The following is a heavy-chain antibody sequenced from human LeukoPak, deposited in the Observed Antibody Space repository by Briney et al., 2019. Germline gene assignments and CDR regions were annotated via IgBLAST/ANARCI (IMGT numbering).Heavy chain of an antibody. Sequence: PGGSLRLSCAASGFTFDDYAMHWVRQAPGKGLEWVSGISWNSGSIGYADSVKGRFTISRDNARNSLYLQMNILRAEDTALYYCAKDKGYIGEDAFDIWGQGTMVTVSS. J-gene: IGHJ3*02. V-gene: IGHV3-9*01. CDR2: ISWNSGSI. CDR1: GFTFDDYA. CDR3: AKDKGYIGEDAFDI. D-gene: IGHD6-13*01.